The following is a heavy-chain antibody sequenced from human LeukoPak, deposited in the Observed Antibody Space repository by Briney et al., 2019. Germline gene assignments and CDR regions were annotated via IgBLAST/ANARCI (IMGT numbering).Heavy chain of an antibody. CDR3: ARDLEKYYYDSSGPGY. D-gene: IGHD3-22*01. J-gene: IGHJ4*02. CDR1: GFTFSDYY. Sequence: GGSLRLSCAASGFTFSDYYMSWIRQAPGKGLEWVSYISSSGSTIYYADSVKGRFTISRDNAKNSLYLQMNSLRAEDTAVYYCARDLEKYYYDSSGPGYWGQGTLVTVSS. CDR2: ISSSGSTI. V-gene: IGHV3-11*04.